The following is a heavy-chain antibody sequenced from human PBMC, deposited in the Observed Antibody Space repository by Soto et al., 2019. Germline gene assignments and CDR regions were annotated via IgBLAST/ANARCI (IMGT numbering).Heavy chain of an antibody. CDR2: ISAYNGDT. CDR1: GYTFTNYG. CDR3: ARDLYYGSGTLNWLDP. D-gene: IGHD3-10*01. J-gene: IGHJ5*02. V-gene: IGHV1-18*01. Sequence: QVQLVQSGTEVKKPGASVKVSCKASGYTFTNYGISWVRQAPGQGLEWMGWISAYNGDTNYAHKLQGRVTMATDTSTSTAYRELRSLRSDDTAVYYCARDLYYGSGTLNWLDPWGQGTLVTVSS.